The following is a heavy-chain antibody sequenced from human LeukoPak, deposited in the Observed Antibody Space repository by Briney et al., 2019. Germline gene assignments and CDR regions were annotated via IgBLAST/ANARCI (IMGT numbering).Heavy chain of an antibody. Sequence: SQTLSLTCAISGDSVSSNSAAWNWIRQSPSRGLEWLGRTYYRSKWYNDYAVSVKSRITINPDTSNNQFSLQLNSVPPEDTAVYYCASSFISMGRGVIIFNWFDPWGQGTLVTVSS. V-gene: IGHV6-1*01. D-gene: IGHD3-10*01. CDR2: TYYRSKWYN. CDR3: ASSFISMGRGVIIFNWFDP. CDR1: GDSVSSNSAA. J-gene: IGHJ5*02.